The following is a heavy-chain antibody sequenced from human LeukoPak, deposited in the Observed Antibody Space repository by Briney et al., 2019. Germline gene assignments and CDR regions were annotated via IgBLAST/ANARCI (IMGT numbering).Heavy chain of an antibody. Sequence: GGSLRLSCAASGFTFSTYGMHWVRQAPGKGLEWVAVISYDGSYKFYADSVKGRFTISRDNSKSTLYLQMNSLRAEGTAVYYCAKDRYSGLNTIDYWGQGTLVTVSS. CDR1: GFTFSTYG. CDR3: AKDRYSGLNTIDY. CDR2: ISYDGSYK. D-gene: IGHD6-13*01. J-gene: IGHJ4*02. V-gene: IGHV3-30*18.